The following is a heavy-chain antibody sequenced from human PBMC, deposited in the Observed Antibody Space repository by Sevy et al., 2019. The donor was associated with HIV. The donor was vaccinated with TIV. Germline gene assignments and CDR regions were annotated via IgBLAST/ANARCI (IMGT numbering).Heavy chain of an antibody. CDR2: ISSSSNYI. CDR1: GFTFSTYS. V-gene: IGHV3-21*01. J-gene: IGHJ6*02. Sequence: GGSLRLSCAASGFTFSTYSMNWVHQAPGKGLEWVSSISSSSNYIYYADSVKGRFTISRDNAKNSLYLQMNSLRAEDTALYYCARDGARITMVQGVMAYYHGMDVWGQGTTVTVSS. CDR3: ARDGARITMVQGVMAYYHGMDV. D-gene: IGHD3-10*01.